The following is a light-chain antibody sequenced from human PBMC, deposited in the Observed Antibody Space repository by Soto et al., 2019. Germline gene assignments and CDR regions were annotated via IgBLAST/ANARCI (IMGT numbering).Light chain of an antibody. V-gene: IGKV1-39*01. J-gene: IGKJ1*01. Sequence: DIQMTQSPSSLSASVGDRVTITCRASQSISSYLIWFQQKPGKAPKLLIYAASSLRSGVPSRFSGSGSGTDFTLTISSLQPEDFATYYCQQSHSTLWTFGHGTKVEIK. CDR3: QQSHSTLWT. CDR1: QSISSY. CDR2: AAS.